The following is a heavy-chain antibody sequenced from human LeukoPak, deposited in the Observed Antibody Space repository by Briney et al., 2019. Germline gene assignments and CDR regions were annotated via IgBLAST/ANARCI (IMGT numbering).Heavy chain of an antibody. V-gene: IGHV5-51*01. J-gene: IGHJ4*02. CDR3: ARRRDGYNYVGTDY. CDR1: GYFFTSYW. D-gene: IGHD5-24*01. Sequence: GESLKISCKGSGYFFTSYWIGWVRQMPGKGLEWMGIIYPGDSDTTYSPSFQGQVTISADKSISTVYLQWTSLKASDTAMYYCARRRDGYNYVGTDYWGQGTLVTVSS. CDR2: IYPGDSDT.